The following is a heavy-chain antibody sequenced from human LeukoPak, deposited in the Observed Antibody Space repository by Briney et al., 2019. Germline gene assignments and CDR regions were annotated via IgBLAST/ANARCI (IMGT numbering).Heavy chain of an antibody. V-gene: IGHV3-33*08. Sequence: GGSLRLSCEASGLTFSSHGMHWVRQAPGKGLEWVAVIWYDGSYKYYADSVKGRFTISRDNSNSTLYPQMNSLRAEDTAVYYCARDKSTSCYYFDYWGQGALVTVSS. CDR3: ARDKSTSCYYFDY. CDR2: IWYDGSYK. J-gene: IGHJ4*02. CDR1: GLTFSSHG. D-gene: IGHD2-2*01.